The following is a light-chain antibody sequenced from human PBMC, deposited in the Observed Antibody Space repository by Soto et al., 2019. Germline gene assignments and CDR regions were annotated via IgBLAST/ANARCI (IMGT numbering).Light chain of an antibody. CDR2: GNT. CDR1: SSNIGADYE. CDR3: QSYDNTLKGCV. Sequence: QSVLTQPPSVSGAPGQRVIISCTGGSSNIGADYEVHWYQQLPGTAPKLLIYGNTNRPSGVPDRFSGSKSGSSASLAITGLQAEDEAEYYCQSYDNTLKGCVLGTGTEVTVL. J-gene: IGLJ1*01. V-gene: IGLV1-40*01.